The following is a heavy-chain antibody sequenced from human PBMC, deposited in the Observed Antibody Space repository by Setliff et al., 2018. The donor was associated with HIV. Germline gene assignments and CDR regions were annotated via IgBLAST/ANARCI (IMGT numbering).Heavy chain of an antibody. CDR2: INTHSGYT. CDR3: ARGKTWLRFLDY. CDR1: GYTFNNYG. Sequence: RAPVKVSCKASGYTFNNYGISWVRQAPGQGLEWMGWINTHSGYTNYAQNVQGRVTVTMDTSTSTAYMELRSLKSDDTAVYYSARGKTWLRFLDYWGQGTLVTVSS. D-gene: IGHD5-12*01. V-gene: IGHV1-18*01. J-gene: IGHJ4*02.